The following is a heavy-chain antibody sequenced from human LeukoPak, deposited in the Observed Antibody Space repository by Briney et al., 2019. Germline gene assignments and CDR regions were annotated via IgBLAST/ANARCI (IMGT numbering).Heavy chain of an antibody. CDR1: GYTFTSYY. V-gene: IGHV1-46*01. J-gene: IGHJ3*02. Sequence: GASVKVSCKASGYTFTSYYMHWVRQAPGQGLEWMGIINPSGGSTSYAQKFQGRVTMTRDTSTSTVYMELSSLRSEDTAVYYCATPRRGNAFDIWGQGTMVTVSS. CDR3: ATPRRGNAFDI. D-gene: IGHD5-24*01. CDR2: INPSGGST.